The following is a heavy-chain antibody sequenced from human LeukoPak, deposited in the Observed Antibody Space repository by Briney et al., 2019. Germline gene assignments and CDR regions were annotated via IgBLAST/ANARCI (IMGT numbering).Heavy chain of an antibody. J-gene: IGHJ4*02. D-gene: IGHD6-13*01. Sequence: ASVKVSCTASGGTFSSYAISWVRQAPGQGLEWMGGIIPIFGTANYAQKFQGRVTITADESTSTAYMELSSLRSEDTAVYYCASHSSSWYYFDYWGQGTLVTVSS. CDR3: ASHSSSWYYFDY. CDR2: IIPIFGTA. CDR1: GGTFSSYA. V-gene: IGHV1-69*13.